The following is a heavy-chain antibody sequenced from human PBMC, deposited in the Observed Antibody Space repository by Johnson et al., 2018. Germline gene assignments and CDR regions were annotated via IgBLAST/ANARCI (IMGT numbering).Heavy chain of an antibody. CDR1: GGSISSYY. CDR3: ACSSGFDAFDI. V-gene: IGHV4-59*01. D-gene: IGHD3-22*01. J-gene: IGHJ3*02. Sequence: QVQLVQSGPGLVKPSETLSLTCTVSGGSISSYYWSWIRQPPGKGLEWIGYIYYSGSTNYNPSLKSRVTISVDTSKNQFSLKLTSVTAADTAVYYCACSSGFDAFDIWGQGTMVTVSS. CDR2: IYYSGST.